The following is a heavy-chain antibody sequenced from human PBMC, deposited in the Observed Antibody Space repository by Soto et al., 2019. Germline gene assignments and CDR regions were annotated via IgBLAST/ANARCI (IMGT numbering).Heavy chain of an antibody. CDR3: ARHHDS. CDR2: IYFSGTT. J-gene: IGHJ4*02. V-gene: IGHV4-59*08. CDR1: GGSISTYY. Sequence: SETLSLTCTVSGGSISTYYWSWIRQSPGGGLEWIGYIYFSGTTNYNPSLKSRVTMSVDTSKIQFSLKLTSVTAADMAVYYCARHHDSWGQGALVTVSS.